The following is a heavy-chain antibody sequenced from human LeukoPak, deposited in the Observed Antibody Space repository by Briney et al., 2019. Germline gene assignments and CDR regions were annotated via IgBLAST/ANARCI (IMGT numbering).Heavy chain of an antibody. V-gene: IGHV4-34*01. CDR1: GFTVSTNY. J-gene: IGHJ5*02. D-gene: IGHD6-6*01. CDR3: ARGLPYSSSNWFDP. Sequence: GSLRLSCAASGFTVSTNYMNWVRQAPGKGLEWIGEINHSGSTNYNPSLKSRVTISVDTSKNQFSLKLSSVTAADTAVYYCARGLPYSSSNWFDPWGQGTLVTVSS. CDR2: INHSGST.